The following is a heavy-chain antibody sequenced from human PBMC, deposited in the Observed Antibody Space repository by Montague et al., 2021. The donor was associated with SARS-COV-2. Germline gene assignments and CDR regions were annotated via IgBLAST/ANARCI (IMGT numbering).Heavy chain of an antibody. Sequence: SETLSLTCAVSGGSISSPNWWSWVRQSPVKGLEWIGEIYHSGTTNSNPSLKSRVTISIDNSKNQFSLKLTSVTAADTAVYFCARVNKVDYYFEYWGQGALATVSS. CDR3: ARVNKVDYYFEY. CDR1: GGSISSPNW. J-gene: IGHJ4*02. CDR2: IYHSGTT. V-gene: IGHV4-4*02. D-gene: IGHD2/OR15-2a*01.